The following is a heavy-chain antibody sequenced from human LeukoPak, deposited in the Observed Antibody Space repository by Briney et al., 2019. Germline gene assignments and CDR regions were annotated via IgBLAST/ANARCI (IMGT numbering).Heavy chain of an antibody. CDR1: GGTFSSYA. Sequence: SVKVSXKASGGTFSSYAISWVRQAPGQGLEWMGGIIPIFGTANYAQKFQGRVTITTDESTSTAYMELSSLRSEDTAVYYCASDRSVAGTFWFDPWGQGTLVTVSS. D-gene: IGHD6-19*01. CDR3: ASDRSVAGTFWFDP. CDR2: IIPIFGTA. V-gene: IGHV1-69*05. J-gene: IGHJ5*02.